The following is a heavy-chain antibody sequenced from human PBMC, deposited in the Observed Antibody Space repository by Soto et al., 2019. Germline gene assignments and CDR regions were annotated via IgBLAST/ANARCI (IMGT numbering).Heavy chain of an antibody. CDR1: GFTFSSYS. CDR2: ISGSSSNV. D-gene: IGHD3-3*01. CDR3: AKDPNYDFWSGYSGSGWFDP. V-gene: IGHV3-21*01. J-gene: IGHJ5*02. Sequence: PGGSLRLSCAASGFTFSSYSMNWVRQTPGKGLEWVSSISGSSSNVYYADSVKGRFTISRDNAKNSLYLQMNSLRAEDTAVYYCAKDPNYDFWSGYSGSGWFDPWGQGTLVTVSS.